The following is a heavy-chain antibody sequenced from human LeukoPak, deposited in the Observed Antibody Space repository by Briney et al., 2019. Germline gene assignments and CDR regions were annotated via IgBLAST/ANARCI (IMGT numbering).Heavy chain of an antibody. D-gene: IGHD3-10*01. CDR3: AKAGMVRGIINYYMDV. CDR2: ISGIGGST. V-gene: IGHV3-23*01. CDR1: GFTFSSYG. J-gene: IGHJ6*03. Sequence: SGGSLRLSCAASGFTFSSYGMSWVRQAPGKGLEWVSGISGIGGSTNYADSVKGRFTISRDNSKNTLYLQMNSLRAEDTAVYYCAKAGMVRGIINYYMDVWGKGTTVTISS.